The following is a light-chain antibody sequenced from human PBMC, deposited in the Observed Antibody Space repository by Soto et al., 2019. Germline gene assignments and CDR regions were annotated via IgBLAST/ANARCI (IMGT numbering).Light chain of an antibody. J-gene: IGKJ2*01. V-gene: IGKV3-15*01. CDR2: GAS. CDR1: QSVSNN. CDR3: QQYNNWPPVT. Sequence: EIVMTQSPATLSVSPGERATLSCRASQSVSNNLAWYQQKPGQTPRLLMYGASTRATGIPVRFSGSGSGTEFTLTISSLQSEDFAVYYCQQYNNWPPVTFGQGTKVDI.